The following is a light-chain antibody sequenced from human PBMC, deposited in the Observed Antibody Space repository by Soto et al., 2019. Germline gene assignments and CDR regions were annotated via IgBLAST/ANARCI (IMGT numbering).Light chain of an antibody. V-gene: IGKV3-15*01. Sequence: EVVMTQSPATLSVSPGERATLSGRASQSVSSNLAWYQLRPGQAPRLLIYGASTRATGIPARFSGSGSGTEFTLTISSLQSEDFALYYCQQYNKWPLFTFGPGTRVDIK. CDR2: GAS. CDR1: QSVSSN. J-gene: IGKJ3*01. CDR3: QQYNKWPLFT.